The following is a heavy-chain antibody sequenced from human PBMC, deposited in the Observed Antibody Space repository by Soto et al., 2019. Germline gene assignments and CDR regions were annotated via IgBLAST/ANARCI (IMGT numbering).Heavy chain of an antibody. J-gene: IGHJ3*02. CDR2: FESGGSI. CDR1: GVTVNTNY. D-gene: IGHD3-16*01. Sequence: EVQLVESGGGLIQPGGSLTLTCAASGVTVNTNYMSWVRQSPGKGLEWVSLFESGGSIYYADSVKGRFTISRDNFKITLSLQMNSLRVEDTAVYFCASTAVWKNAFEIWGQGTLVSVSS. V-gene: IGHV3-53*01. CDR3: ASTAVWKNAFEI.